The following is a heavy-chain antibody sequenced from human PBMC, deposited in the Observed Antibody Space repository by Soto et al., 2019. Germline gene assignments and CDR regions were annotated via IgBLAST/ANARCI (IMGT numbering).Heavy chain of an antibody. CDR3: ARSGYDAGVRYYYYYGMDV. J-gene: IGHJ6*02. Sequence: PGGSLRLSCAASGFTFSDYYMNWIRQAPGKGLEWVSYISSGAITIYYADSVKGRFTISRDNAKNSLYLQMNSLRAEDTAVYYCARSGYDAGVRYYYYYGMDVWGQGTTVTVSS. CDR2: ISSGAITI. CDR1: GFTFSDYY. V-gene: IGHV3-11*01. D-gene: IGHD5-12*01.